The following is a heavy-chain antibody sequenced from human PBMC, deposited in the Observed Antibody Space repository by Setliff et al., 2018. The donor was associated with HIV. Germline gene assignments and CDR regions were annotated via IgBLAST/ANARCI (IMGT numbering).Heavy chain of an antibody. D-gene: IGHD1-26*01. CDR2: IYHSGIT. J-gene: IGHJ3*02. CDR1: GGSISSGYY. Sequence: SETLSLTCTVSGGSISSGYYWGWIRQPPGKGLEWIGSIYHSGITYYNSSLKSRVTILVDTSKNQFSLNLTSVTAADTAVYYCARLGYSGSLVGAFDIWGQGTMVTVSS. CDR3: ARLGYSGSLVGAFDI. V-gene: IGHV4-38-2*02.